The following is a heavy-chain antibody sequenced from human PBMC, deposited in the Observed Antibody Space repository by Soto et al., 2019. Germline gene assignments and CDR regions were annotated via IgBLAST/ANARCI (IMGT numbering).Heavy chain of an antibody. Sequence: LRLSCAASGFTFINYAMNWVRQAPGKGLEWVSSISGSGTTTYYSDSVQGRFTISRDNSKNTLYLQMNSLRAEDTAVYYCAKDTTQQLVSYNWFDPWGQGTLVTVSS. CDR2: ISGSGTTT. V-gene: IGHV3-23*01. J-gene: IGHJ5*02. CDR3: AKDTTQQLVSYNWFDP. CDR1: GFTFINYA. D-gene: IGHD6-13*01.